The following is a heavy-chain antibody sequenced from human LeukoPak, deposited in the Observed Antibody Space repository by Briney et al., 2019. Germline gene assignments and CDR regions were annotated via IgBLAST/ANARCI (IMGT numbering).Heavy chain of an antibody. J-gene: IGHJ5*02. D-gene: IGHD4-17*01. CDR2: INPNSGGT. V-gene: IGHV1-2*02. Sequence: ASVKVSCKASGYTFTAYYMHWVRQAPGQGLEWMGWINPNSGGTNYAQKFQGRVTITRDTSISTAYMELSRLRSDDTAVYYCARPTTVTYNWFDPWGQGTLVPVPS. CDR3: ARPTTVTYNWFDP. CDR1: GYTFTAYY.